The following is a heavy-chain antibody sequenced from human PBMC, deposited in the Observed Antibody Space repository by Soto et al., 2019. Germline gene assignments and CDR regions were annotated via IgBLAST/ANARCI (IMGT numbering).Heavy chain of an antibody. CDR2: IYYSGST. D-gene: IGHD2-2*01. CDR3: ARGRGGWFINQVLNAFDI. Sequence: QVQLQESGPGLVKPSETLSLTCTVSGGSISSYYWSWIRQPPGKGLEWIGYIYYSGSTNYNPSLKCRVTVSVDTSKNQFSLKLSSVTAADTAVYYCARGRGGWFINQVLNAFDIWGQGTMVTVSS. CDR1: GGSISSYY. V-gene: IGHV4-59*01. J-gene: IGHJ3*02.